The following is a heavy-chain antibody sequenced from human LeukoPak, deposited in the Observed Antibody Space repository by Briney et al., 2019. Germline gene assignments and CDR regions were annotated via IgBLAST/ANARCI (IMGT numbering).Heavy chain of an antibody. CDR1: GPTFSGYA. Sequence: SVTVSCKSSGPTFSGYAISWVRQPPGQGLAWMGGTIPIFGSASYAQKFQGRVTITADESTSTAYMELPSLRSEDTAVYNCARGGGRLMNPFDPWGQGTLVTVSS. D-gene: IGHD1-14*01. V-gene: IGHV1-69*01. J-gene: IGHJ5*02. CDR2: TIPIFGSA. CDR3: ARGGGRLMNPFDP.